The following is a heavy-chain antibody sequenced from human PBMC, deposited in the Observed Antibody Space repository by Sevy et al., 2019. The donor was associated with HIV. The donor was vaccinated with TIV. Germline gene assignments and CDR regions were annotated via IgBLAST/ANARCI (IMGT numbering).Heavy chain of an antibody. V-gene: IGHV4-39*01. J-gene: IGHJ4*02. Sequence: SETLSLTCSVSRGSMSGSNFYWAWIRQPPGKVLEWIGSISYSGITYHNPSLKSRVSMSIDTSRNQFFLKLNSVTAADTAAFYCARILWSSESPLDSWGQGILVTVSS. CDR1: RGSMSGSNFY. CDR3: ARILWSSESPLDS. D-gene: IGHD3-10*01. CDR2: ISYSGIT.